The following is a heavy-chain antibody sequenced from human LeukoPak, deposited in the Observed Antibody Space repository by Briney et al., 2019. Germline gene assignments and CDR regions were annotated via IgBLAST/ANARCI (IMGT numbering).Heavy chain of an antibody. D-gene: IGHD3-22*01. CDR3: TRGPSSSGYYIYYYYGLDV. CDR2: INHSGST. CDR1: GGSFSGYY. V-gene: IGHV4-34*01. J-gene: IGHJ6*02. Sequence: MPSETLSLTCAVYGGSFSGYYWSWIRQPPGKGLEWVGEINHSGSTNYNPSLKSRVTISVDTSKNQFSLMLSSVTAADTAVYYCTRGPSSSGYYIYYYYGLDVWGQGTTVTVSS.